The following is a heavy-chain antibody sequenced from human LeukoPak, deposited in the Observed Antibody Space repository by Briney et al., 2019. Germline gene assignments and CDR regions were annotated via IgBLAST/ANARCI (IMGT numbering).Heavy chain of an antibody. J-gene: IGHJ4*02. D-gene: IGHD2-2*01. CDR2: ISGSGGST. CDR3: ASTPSIVVVPAAIY. V-gene: IGHV3-23*01. CDR1: GFTFSSYA. Sequence: QPGGSLRLSCAASGFTFSSYAMSWVRQAPGKGLEWVSAISGSGGSTYYADSVKGRFTISRDNSKNTLYLQMNSLRAEDTAVYYCASTPSIVVVPAAIYWGQGTLVTVSS.